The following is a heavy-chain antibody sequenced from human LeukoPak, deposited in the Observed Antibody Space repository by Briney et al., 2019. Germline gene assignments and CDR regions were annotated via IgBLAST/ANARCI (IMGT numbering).Heavy chain of an antibody. Sequence: GESLKISCKGSGYRFTSYWIGWVRPMPGKGLEWMGIIYPGDSDTRYSPSFQGQVTISADKSISTAYLQWSSLKASDTAMYYCARSYYYDSSGYYSGFDPWGQGTLVTVSS. CDR3: ARSYYYDSSGYYSGFDP. CDR1: GYRFTSYW. D-gene: IGHD3-22*01. CDR2: IYPGDSDT. V-gene: IGHV5-51*01. J-gene: IGHJ5*02.